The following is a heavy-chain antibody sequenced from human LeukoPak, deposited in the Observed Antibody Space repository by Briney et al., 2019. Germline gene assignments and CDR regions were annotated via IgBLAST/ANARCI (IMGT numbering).Heavy chain of an antibody. D-gene: IGHD5-24*01. V-gene: IGHV3-53*01. CDR2: IYGGGST. CDR3: ARARSWPEHAFDI. Sequence: PGGSLRLSCAASGFTFSSYAMHWVRLSPGKGLERVSVIYGGGSTSYADSVKGRFSISRDNSKNTLNLQMNSLRAEDTAVYYCARARSWPEHAFDIWGQGTMVTVSS. J-gene: IGHJ3*02. CDR1: GFTFSSYA.